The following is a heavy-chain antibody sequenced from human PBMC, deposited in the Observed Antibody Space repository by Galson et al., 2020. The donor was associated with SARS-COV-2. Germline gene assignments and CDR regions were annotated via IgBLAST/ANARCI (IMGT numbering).Heavy chain of an antibody. CDR3: ARRNTVTTSQYFDL. CDR1: GGSISSSSSY. D-gene: IGHD4-17*01. J-gene: IGHJ2*01. CDR2: IYYSGST. Sequence: SQTLSLTCTVSGGSISSSSSYWGWIRQPPAKGLEWIGSIYYSGSTYYNPSLKSRVTISVDTTKNHFSLKLSSVTAADTAVYYCARRNTVTTSQYFDLWGRGTLVTVSS. V-gene: IGHV4-39*01.